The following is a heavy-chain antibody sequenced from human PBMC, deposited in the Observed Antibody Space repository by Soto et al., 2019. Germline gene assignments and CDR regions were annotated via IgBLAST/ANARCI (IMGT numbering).Heavy chain of an antibody. D-gene: IGHD3-3*01. CDR3: AKDPGLRFLDPSDYYYGMDV. CDR2: ISYDGSNK. Sequence: GGSLRLSCAASGFTFSSYGMHWVRQAPGKGLEWVAVISYDGSNKYYADSVKGRFTISRDNSKNTLYLQMNSLRAEDTAVYYCAKDPGLRFLDPSDYYYGMDVWGQGTTVTVSS. J-gene: IGHJ6*02. CDR1: GFTFSSYG. V-gene: IGHV3-30*18.